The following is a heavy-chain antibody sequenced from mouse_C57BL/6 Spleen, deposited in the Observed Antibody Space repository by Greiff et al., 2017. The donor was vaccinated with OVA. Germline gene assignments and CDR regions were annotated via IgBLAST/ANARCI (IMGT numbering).Heavy chain of an antibody. CDR1: GYTFTGYC. V-gene: IGHV1-64*01. Sequence: QVQLQQSGAELVKPGASVKLSCKASGYTFTGYCMHWVKQSPGKGLEWIGMIHPNSGSTSYNEKFTGKATLTVDKSSSTAYMQLSSLTSEDSAVYYGARGGTTVVDPEDWGKGTTLTVSS. D-gene: IGHD1-1*01. J-gene: IGHJ2*01. CDR2: IHPNSGST. CDR3: ARGGTTVVDPED.